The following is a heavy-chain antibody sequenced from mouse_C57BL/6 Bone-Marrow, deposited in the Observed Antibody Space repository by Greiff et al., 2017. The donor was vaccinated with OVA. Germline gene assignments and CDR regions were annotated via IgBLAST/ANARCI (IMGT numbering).Heavy chain of an antibody. V-gene: IGHV1-50*01. J-gene: IGHJ2*01. CDR1: GYTFTSYW. CDR3: ARGYYGSSPHY. D-gene: IGHD1-1*01. CDR2: IDPSDSYT. Sequence: QVQLQQPGAELVKPGASVKLSCKASGYTFTSYWMQWVKQRPGQGLEWIGEIDPSDSYTNYNQKFKGKATLTVDTSSSTAYMQLSSLTSADSAVYYCARGYYGSSPHYWGQGTTLTVSS.